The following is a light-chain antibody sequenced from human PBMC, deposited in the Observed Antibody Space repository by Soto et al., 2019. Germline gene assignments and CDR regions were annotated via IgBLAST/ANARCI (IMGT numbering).Light chain of an antibody. CDR1: SSDVGSYNL. J-gene: IGLJ1*01. Sequence: SALTQPASVSGSPGQSITISCTGTSSDVGSYNLVSWYQQHPGKAPKLMIYEVTKWPSGVSNRFSGSKSGNTASLTISGLQAEYEANYYCCSYAGSSTFFVFGTGTKVPVL. V-gene: IGLV2-23*02. CDR3: CSYAGSSTFFV. CDR2: EVT.